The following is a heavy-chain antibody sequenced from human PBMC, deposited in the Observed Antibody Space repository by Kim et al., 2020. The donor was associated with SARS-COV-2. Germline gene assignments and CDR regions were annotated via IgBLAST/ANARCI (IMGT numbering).Heavy chain of an antibody. CDR1: GYSFTSYW. D-gene: IGHD6-13*01. V-gene: IGHV5-10-1*01. CDR3: ARPSGGSSWYFAY. CDR2: IEPSDSYT. J-gene: IGHJ4*02. Sequence: GESLKISCKGSGYSFTSYWISWVRQMPGKGLEWMGRIEPSDSYTIYSPSFQGHVTISADKSISTAYLQWSSLKASDTAMYYCARPSGGSSWYFAYWGQGTLVTVSS.